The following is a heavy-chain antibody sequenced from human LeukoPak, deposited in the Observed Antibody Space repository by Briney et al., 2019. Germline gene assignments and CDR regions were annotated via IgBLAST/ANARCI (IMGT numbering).Heavy chain of an antibody. Sequence: GGSLRLSCAASGFTFSSYGMHWVRQAPGKGLEWVAVISYDGGNKYYADSVKGRFTISRDNSKNTLYLQMNSLRAEDTAVYYCAKDMGVWCSSTSCDAFDIWGQGTMVTVSS. V-gene: IGHV3-30*18. CDR1: GFTFSSYG. CDR3: AKDMGVWCSSTSCDAFDI. J-gene: IGHJ3*02. D-gene: IGHD2-2*01. CDR2: ISYDGGNK.